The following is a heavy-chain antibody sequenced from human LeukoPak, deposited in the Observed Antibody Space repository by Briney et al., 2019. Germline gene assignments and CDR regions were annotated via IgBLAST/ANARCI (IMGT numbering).Heavy chain of an antibody. CDR2: IRYDGSNK. CDR3: VRSGRPPTFYYYYGMDV. Sequence: GGSLRLSCAASRFTFSNYGMHWVRQAPGKGLEWVAFIRYDGSNKYYADSVKGRFTISRDNAKNSLYLQMNSLRAEDTAMYYCVRSGRPPTFYYYYGMDVWGQGTTVTVSS. J-gene: IGHJ6*02. D-gene: IGHD6-6*01. V-gene: IGHV3-30*02. CDR1: RFTFSNYG.